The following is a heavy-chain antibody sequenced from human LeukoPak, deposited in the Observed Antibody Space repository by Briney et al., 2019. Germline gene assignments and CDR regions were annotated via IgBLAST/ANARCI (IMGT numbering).Heavy chain of an antibody. D-gene: IGHD6-13*01. J-gene: IGHJ4*02. Sequence: PSGTLSLTCAVSGGSISSSNWWSWVRQPPGKGLEWIGEIYHSGTTNYNPSLKSRVTISVDKSKNQFSLKLSSVTAADTAVYYCARVFGAAAVASFDYWGQGTLVTVSS. CDR2: IYHSGTT. CDR1: GGSISSSNW. CDR3: ARVFGAAAVASFDY. V-gene: IGHV4-4*02.